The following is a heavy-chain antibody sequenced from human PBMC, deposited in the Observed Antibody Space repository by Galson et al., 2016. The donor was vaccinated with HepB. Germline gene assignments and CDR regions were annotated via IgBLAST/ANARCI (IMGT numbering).Heavy chain of an antibody. D-gene: IGHD2-8*02. Sequence: SLRLSCAASGFTFSDYTMHWVRQAPGKGLEWVAVVSYTESNKYYANSVKGRFTISRDNSKKTLYLQMNSLKTEDTAIYYCARGGRTGYYYGIDVWGQGTTVTVSS. CDR2: VSYTESNK. CDR1: GFTFSDYT. V-gene: IGHV3-30-3*01. CDR3: ARGGRTGYYYGIDV. J-gene: IGHJ6*02.